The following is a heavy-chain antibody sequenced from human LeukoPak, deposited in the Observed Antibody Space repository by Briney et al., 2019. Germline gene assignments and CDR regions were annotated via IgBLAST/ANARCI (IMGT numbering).Heavy chain of an antibody. V-gene: IGHV4-34*01. CDR3: REGIHDSGSGYSDH. CDR1: GEALSDYY. Sequence: SETLSLTRAVSGEALSDYYCTSVRQPPSKGLECIGGISHSGSTNYHPSLQRRSTESVDTSKIHFSLRLSSVTAADTAVYYCREGIHDSGSGYSDHWGQGTLVTVSS. CDR2: ISHSGST. J-gene: IGHJ5*02. D-gene: IGHD3-10*01.